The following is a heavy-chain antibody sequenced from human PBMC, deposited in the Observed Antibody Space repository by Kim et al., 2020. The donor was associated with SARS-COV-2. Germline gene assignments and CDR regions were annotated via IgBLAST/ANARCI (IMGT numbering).Heavy chain of an antibody. CDR3: ARSYPTSRTYWSGYLAVAGPNDY. Sequence: ASVKVSCKASGYTFTSYYMHWVRQAPGQGLEWMGIINPSGGSTSYAQKFQGRVTMTRDTSTSTVYMELSSLRSEDTAVYYCARSYPTSRTYWSGYLAVAGPNDYWGQGTLVTVSS. V-gene: IGHV1-46*01. CDR2: INPSGGST. D-gene: IGHD3-3*01. CDR1: GYTFTSYY. J-gene: IGHJ4*02.